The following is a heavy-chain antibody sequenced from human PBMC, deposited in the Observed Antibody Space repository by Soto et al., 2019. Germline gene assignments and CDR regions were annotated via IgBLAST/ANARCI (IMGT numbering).Heavy chain of an antibody. Sequence: QVLLVQSGAEVKKPGSSVKISCKASGGSFGNSAINWVRQTPGQGLEWLGGFIPVYRTLNYAQKFQGRVTITVDESTGTAYMTLSSLAYNDTAVYYCATGVIWIGYFTVDSWGQGTRVTVSS. J-gene: IGHJ4*02. D-gene: IGHD3-3*01. CDR2: FIPVYRTL. CDR3: ATGVIWIGYFTVDS. CDR1: GGSFGNSA. V-gene: IGHV1-69*01.